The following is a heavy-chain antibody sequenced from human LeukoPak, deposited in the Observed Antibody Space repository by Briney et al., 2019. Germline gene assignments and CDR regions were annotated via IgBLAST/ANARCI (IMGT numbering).Heavy chain of an antibody. D-gene: IGHD3-10*01. CDR3: ARDREVRGVINDAFDI. CDR1: GYTFTSYG. V-gene: IGHV1-18*01. Sequence: GASVKVSCKASGYTFTSYGISWVRQAPGQGLEWMGWISAYNGNTNYAQKLQGRVTMTTDTSTSTAYMELRSLRSDDTAVYYCARDREVRGVINDAFDIWGQGTMVTVSS. CDR2: ISAYNGNT. J-gene: IGHJ3*02.